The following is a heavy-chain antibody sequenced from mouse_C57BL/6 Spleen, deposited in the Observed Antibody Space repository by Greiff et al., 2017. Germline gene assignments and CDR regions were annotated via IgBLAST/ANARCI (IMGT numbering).Heavy chain of an antibody. CDR1: GFTFSSYA. Sequence: EVKVVESGEGLVKPGGSLKLSCAASGFTFSSYAMSWVRQTPEKRLEWVAYISSGGDYIYYADTVKGRFTISRDNARNTLYLQMSSLKSEDTAMYYCTREARSSLSYAMDYWGQGTSVTVSS. V-gene: IGHV5-9-1*02. D-gene: IGHD1-1*01. CDR2: ISSGGDYI. CDR3: TREARSSLSYAMDY. J-gene: IGHJ4*01.